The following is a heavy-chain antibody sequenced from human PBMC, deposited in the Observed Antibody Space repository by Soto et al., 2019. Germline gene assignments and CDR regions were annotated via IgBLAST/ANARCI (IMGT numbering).Heavy chain of an antibody. CDR1: GDSISTFY. J-gene: IGHJ4*02. V-gene: IGHV4-59*01. CDR3: ARGRTVRNYADDSSDYFYFFDY. CDR2: VYYTGST. Sequence: SETLSLTCTVSGDSISTFYWGWMRQSPGKELEWIGYVYYTGSTNYNPSLKSRVTISVDRSKNQFSLKLTSANAADTTVYYCARGRTVRNYADDSSDYFYFFDYWGQGTQVTVSS. D-gene: IGHD3-22*01.